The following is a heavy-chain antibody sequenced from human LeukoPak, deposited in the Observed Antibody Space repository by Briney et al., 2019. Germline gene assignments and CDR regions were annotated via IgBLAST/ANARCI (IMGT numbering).Heavy chain of an antibody. CDR2: ISSSSSYI. D-gene: IGHD2-15*01. CDR3: ASSGGSQTVY. Sequence: GGSLRLSCAASGLTFSSYSMNWVRQAPGKGLEWVSSISSSSSYIYYADSVKGRFTISRDNAKNSLYLQMNSLRAEDTAVYYCASSGGSQTVYWGQGTLVTVSS. CDR1: GLTFSSYS. J-gene: IGHJ4*02. V-gene: IGHV3-21*01.